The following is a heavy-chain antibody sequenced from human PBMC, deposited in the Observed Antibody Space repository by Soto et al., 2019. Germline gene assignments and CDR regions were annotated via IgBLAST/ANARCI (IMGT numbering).Heavy chain of an antibody. CDR2: IKSDGSIT. CDR3: GGLYCSYGTCPDY. D-gene: IGHD2-15*01. CDR1: GFTFSSYW. Sequence: EVQLVESGGGLVQPGGSLRLSCAASGFTFSSYWMHWVRQAPGKGLVWVSRIKSDGSITNYADSVRGRFTISRDNAKNTLDLQMNSLRAEDTAVYYCGGLYCSYGTCPDYWGQGTLVTVSS. J-gene: IGHJ4*02. V-gene: IGHV3-74*01.